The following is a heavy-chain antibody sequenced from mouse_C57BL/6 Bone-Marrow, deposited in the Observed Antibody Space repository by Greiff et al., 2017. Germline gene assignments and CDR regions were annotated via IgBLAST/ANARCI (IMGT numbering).Heavy chain of an antibody. CDR2: INPNNGGT. CDR1: GYTFTDYY. D-gene: IGHD2-3*01. Sequence: EVKLQQSGPELVKPGASVKISCKASGYTFTDYYMNWVKQSHGKSLEWIGDINPNNGGTSYNQKFKGKATLTVDKSSSTAYMELRSLTSEDSAVYYCARGYYWFAYWGQGTLVTVSA. V-gene: IGHV1-26*01. J-gene: IGHJ3*01. CDR3: ARGYYWFAY.